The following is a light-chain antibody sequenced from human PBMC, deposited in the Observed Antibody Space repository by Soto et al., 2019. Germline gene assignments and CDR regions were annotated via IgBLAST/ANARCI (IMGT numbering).Light chain of an antibody. CDR2: EVT. CDR1: SSDVGAYNY. J-gene: IGLJ3*02. V-gene: IGLV2-14*01. Sequence: QSALTQPASGSGSPGQSITISCTGTSSDVGAYNYVSWYQQYPGKAPKLMISEVTNRPSGVSNRFSGSKSGNTASLTISGLQAEDEANYYCTSYTTSITWVFGGGTKLTVL. CDR3: TSYTTSITWV.